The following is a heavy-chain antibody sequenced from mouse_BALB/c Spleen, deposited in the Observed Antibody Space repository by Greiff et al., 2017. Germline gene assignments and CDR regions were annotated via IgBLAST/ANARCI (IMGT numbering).Heavy chain of an antibody. J-gene: IGHJ3*01. V-gene: IGHV5-17*02. D-gene: IGHD3-1*01. CDR1: GFTFSSFG. Sequence: EVKLMESGGGLVQPGGSRKLSCAASGFTFSSFGMHWVRQAPEKGLEWVAYISSGSSTIYYADTVKGRFTISRDNPKNTLFLQMTSLRSEDTAMYYCAREGGARATSWFAYWGQGTLVTVSA. CDR3: AREGGARATSWFAY. CDR2: ISSGSSTI.